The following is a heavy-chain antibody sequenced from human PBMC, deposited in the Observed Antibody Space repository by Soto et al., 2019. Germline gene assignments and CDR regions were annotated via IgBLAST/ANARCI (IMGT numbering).Heavy chain of an antibody. CDR3: TTGSLERRLDDYYYYGMDV. V-gene: IGHV3-15*01. Sequence: PGGSLRLSCAASGFTFSSYAMSWVRQAPGKGLEWVGRIKSKTDGGTTDYAAPVKGRFTISRDDSKNTLYLQMNSLKTEDTAVYYCTTGSLERRLDDYYYYGMDVWGQGTTVTVSS. D-gene: IGHD1-1*01. J-gene: IGHJ6*02. CDR1: GFTFSSYA. CDR2: IKSKTDGGTT.